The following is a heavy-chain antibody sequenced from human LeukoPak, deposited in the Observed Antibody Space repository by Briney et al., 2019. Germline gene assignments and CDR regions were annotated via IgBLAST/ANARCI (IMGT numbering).Heavy chain of an antibody. CDR3: VGELLTAAGTIGAFDI. V-gene: IGHV3-33*01. D-gene: IGHD6-13*01. CDR1: GFTFSTYG. J-gene: IGHJ3*02. Sequence: GGSLSLSCAASGFTFSTYGMHWVRQAPGKGLEGVAVIWPNGSNKYHADSVKGRFTISRDNSKSTLFLQMSSLAAEDTAVYYCVGELLTAAGTIGAFDIWGRGTMVTVSS. CDR2: IWPNGSNK.